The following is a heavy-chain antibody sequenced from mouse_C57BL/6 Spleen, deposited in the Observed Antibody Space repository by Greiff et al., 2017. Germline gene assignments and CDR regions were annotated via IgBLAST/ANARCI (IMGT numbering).Heavy chain of an antibody. V-gene: IGHV1-82*01. Sequence: VQLQQSGPELVKPGASVKISCKASGYAFSSSWMNWVKQRPGKGLEWIGRIYPGDGDTNYNGKFKGKATLTADKSSSTAYMQLSSLTSEDSAVYFCARSDGFDYWGQGTTRTVSS. CDR2: IYPGDGDT. J-gene: IGHJ2*01. D-gene: IGHD1-1*01. CDR1: GYAFSSSW. CDR3: ARSDGFDY.